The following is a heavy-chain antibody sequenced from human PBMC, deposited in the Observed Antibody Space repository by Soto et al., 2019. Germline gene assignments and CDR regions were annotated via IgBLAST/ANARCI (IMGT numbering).Heavy chain of an antibody. J-gene: IGHJ4*02. D-gene: IGHD6-6*01. V-gene: IGHV1-18*04. CDR1: GYTFTSYG. CDR2: ISAYNGNT. Sequence: GASVKVSCKASGYTFTSYGISWVRQAPGQGLEWMGWISAYNGNTNYAQKLQGRVTMTTDTSTSTAYMELRSLRSDDTAVYYCARDKSVLGIAARPFSDYWGQGTLVTVSS. CDR3: ARDKSVLGIAARPFSDY.